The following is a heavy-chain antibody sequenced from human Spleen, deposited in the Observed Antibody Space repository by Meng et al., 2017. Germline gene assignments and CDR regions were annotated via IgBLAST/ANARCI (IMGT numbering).Heavy chain of an antibody. CDR2: LSDSGAT. Sequence: EVQLLESGGGLVQSGGSRRRAGAASGFTLCNSDMSWVRQAPGKGLEWVSALSDSGATHYADSVEGRFTISRDNSKNTLYLQMNSLRDEDTARYYCAKKPPTSTVTTVFDYWGQGTLVTVSS. CDR1: GFTLCNSD. J-gene: IGHJ4*02. V-gene: IGHV3-23*01. CDR3: AKKPPTSTVTTVFDY. D-gene: IGHD4-17*01.